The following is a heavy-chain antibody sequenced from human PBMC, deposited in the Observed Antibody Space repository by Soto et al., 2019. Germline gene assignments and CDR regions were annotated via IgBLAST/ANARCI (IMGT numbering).Heavy chain of an antibody. Sequence: QVHLVQSGAEVKKPGASVKVSCKGSSYGFTTFGITWVRQAPGQGLEWMAWISAHNGNTNYAQKRQGRVTVTRDTSTSTAYMELRSLRSDDTAVYYCARGRYGDYWGQGALVTVSS. V-gene: IGHV1-18*01. CDR1: SYGFTTFG. J-gene: IGHJ4*02. D-gene: IGHD1-1*01. CDR3: ARGRYGDY. CDR2: ISAHNGNT.